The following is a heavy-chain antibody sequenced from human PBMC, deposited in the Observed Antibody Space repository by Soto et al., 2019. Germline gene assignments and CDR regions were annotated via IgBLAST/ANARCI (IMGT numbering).Heavy chain of an antibody. J-gene: IGHJ6*02. V-gene: IGHV1-69*13. Sequence: GASVKVSCKASGGTFSSYAISWVRQAPGQGLEWMGGIIPIFGTANYAQKFQGRVTITADESTSTAYMELSSLRSEDTAVYYCARGIPELPPLVPAAILGYYYYGMDVWGQGTTVIVSS. D-gene: IGHD2-2*02. CDR1: GGTFSSYA. CDR3: ARGIPELPPLVPAAILGYYYYGMDV. CDR2: IIPIFGTA.